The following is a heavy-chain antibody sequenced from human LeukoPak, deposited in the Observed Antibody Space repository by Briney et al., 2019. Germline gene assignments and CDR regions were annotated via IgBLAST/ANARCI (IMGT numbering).Heavy chain of an antibody. CDR2: IYTSGST. D-gene: IGHD4-17*01. V-gene: IGHV4-4*07. CDR1: GGSISSYY. CDR3: ARGGEYGDYRHTQYFQH. Sequence: SETLSLTCTVSGGSISSYYWSWIRQPAGKGLEWIGRIYTSGSTNYNPSLKGRVTMSVDTSKNQFSLKLSSVTAADTAVYYCARGGEYGDYRHTQYFQHWGQGTLVTVSS. J-gene: IGHJ1*01.